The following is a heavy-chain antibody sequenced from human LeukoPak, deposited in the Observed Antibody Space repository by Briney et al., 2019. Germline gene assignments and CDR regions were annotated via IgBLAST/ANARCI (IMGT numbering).Heavy chain of an antibody. Sequence: ASVRVSCKASGYTFPNYGITWVRQAPGQGLEWMGWISAYNGNTDYSQNLQGRVTMTTDTSTSTAYMELRSLGADDTAVYYCARSNDDFRSGFYRGYFDYWGQGTLITVSS. J-gene: IGHJ4*02. CDR3: ARSNDDFRSGFYRGYFDY. V-gene: IGHV1-18*01. CDR1: GYTFPNYG. D-gene: IGHD3-3*01. CDR2: ISAYNGNT.